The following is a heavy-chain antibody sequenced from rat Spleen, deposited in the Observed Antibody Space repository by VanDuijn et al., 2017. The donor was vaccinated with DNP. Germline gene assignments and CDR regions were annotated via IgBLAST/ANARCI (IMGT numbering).Heavy chain of an antibody. Sequence: EVQLQESGPGLLKPSQSLSLTCSVTGYSISRTYWGWFRKFPGNKMEYIGHISYSGTTNYNPSLKSRISITRDTSKNQFFLHLNSVTSEDTATYYCARGSSSIYWYFDFWGPGTMVTVSS. CDR1: GYSISRTY. V-gene: IGHV3-1*01. CDR2: ISYSGTT. J-gene: IGHJ1*01. D-gene: IGHD1-2*01. CDR3: ARGSSSIYWYFDF.